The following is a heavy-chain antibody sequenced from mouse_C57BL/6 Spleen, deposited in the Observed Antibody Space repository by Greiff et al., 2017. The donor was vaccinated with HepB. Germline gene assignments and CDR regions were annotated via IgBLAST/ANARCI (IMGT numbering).Heavy chain of an antibody. CDR3: ARYAGSNPYYFDY. J-gene: IGHJ2*01. CDR1: GYSITSDY. Sequence: VQLQQSGPGLAKPSQTLSLTCSVTGYSITSDYRNWIRKFTGNKLEYMGYISYSGSNYYKPSLKSGISITRDTSKNQYYLQWNSVTTEDTATYYGARYAGSNPYYFDYWGQGTTLTVSS. V-gene: IGHV3-8*01. CDR2: ISYSGSN. D-gene: IGHD1-1*01.